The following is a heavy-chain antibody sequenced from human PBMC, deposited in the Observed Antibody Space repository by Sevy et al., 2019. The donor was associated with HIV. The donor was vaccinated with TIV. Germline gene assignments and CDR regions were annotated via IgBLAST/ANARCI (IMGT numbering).Heavy chain of an antibody. CDR2: ITVDSGDT. J-gene: IGHJ4*02. V-gene: IGHV1-18*01. D-gene: IGHD1-26*01. Sequence: ASVKVSCRASGYTSFDYDINWVRQAPGQGLEWVGRITVDSGDTNYARNLQDRLTLTAQISANIVHMNLRGLTSADTAIYYCVEGRAPSRGKYHFDYWARGTRVTVS. CDR3: VEGRAPSRGKYHFDY. CDR1: GYTSFDYD.